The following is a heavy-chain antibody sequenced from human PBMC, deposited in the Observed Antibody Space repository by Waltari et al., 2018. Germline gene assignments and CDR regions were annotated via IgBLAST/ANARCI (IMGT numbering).Heavy chain of an antibody. Sequence: QVQLQESGPGLVKPSETLSLTCSVSGSSINTYYWIWIRQPPGKELEYIGYIYSRGSSYYHPSVQSRVPISLDMSKNQFSLQLTSVTAADTAVYYCARGGLTLLSNWFDPWGQGTLVTVSS. CDR1: GSSINTYY. D-gene: IGHD1-26*01. CDR2: IYSRGSS. J-gene: IGHJ5*02. CDR3: ARGGLTLLSNWFDP. V-gene: IGHV4-59*01.